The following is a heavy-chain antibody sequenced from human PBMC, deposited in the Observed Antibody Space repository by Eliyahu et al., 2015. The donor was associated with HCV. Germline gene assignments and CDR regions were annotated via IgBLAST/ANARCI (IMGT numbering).Heavy chain of an antibody. Sequence: QVQLQESGPGLVKPSQTLSLTCTVSGGSISSDSYHWSWIRQPAGKGLEWIGRIYTSGSTNYNSSLKSRVTILVDTSKNRFSLKLSSVTAADTAVYYCARELIAAPVFGAFDIWGQGTMVTVSS. V-gene: IGHV4-61*02. J-gene: IGHJ3*02. CDR1: GGSISSDSYH. D-gene: IGHD6-13*01. CDR2: IYTSGST. CDR3: ARELIAAPVFGAFDI.